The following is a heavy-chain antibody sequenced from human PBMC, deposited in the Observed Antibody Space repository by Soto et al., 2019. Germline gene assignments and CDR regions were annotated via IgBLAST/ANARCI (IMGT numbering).Heavy chain of an antibody. J-gene: IGHJ5*01. D-gene: IGHD2-15*01. CDR2: ISDSVTV. V-gene: IGHV4-4*02. CDR3: ARDQDGFDS. Sequence: PSKTLSLTCSVSSVSITSTNWGTWVRQPPGHGMEWLGEISDSVTVNYNATLRSRVTISVDKPKNQLSLKLMSVTSAYTSVYNCARDQDGFDSGG. CDR1: SVSITSTNW.